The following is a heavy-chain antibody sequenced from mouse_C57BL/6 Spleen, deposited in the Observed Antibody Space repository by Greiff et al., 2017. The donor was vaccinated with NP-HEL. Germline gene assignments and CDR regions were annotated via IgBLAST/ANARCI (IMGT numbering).Heavy chain of an antibody. Sequence: EVQGVESGGGLVKPGGSLKLSCAASGFTFSDYGMHWVRQAPEKGLEWVAYISSGSSTIYYADTVKGRFTISRDNAKNTLFLQMTSLRSEDTAMYYCAKEGFYVDYYAMDYWGQGTSVTVSS. CDR2: ISSGSSTI. CDR3: AKEGFYVDYYAMDY. J-gene: IGHJ4*01. CDR1: GFTFSDYG. D-gene: IGHD1-1*01. V-gene: IGHV5-17*01.